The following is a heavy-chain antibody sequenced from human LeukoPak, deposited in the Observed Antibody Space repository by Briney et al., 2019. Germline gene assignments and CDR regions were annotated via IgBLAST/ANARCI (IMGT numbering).Heavy chain of an antibody. V-gene: IGHV4-39*01. CDR2: IHYRGNS. J-gene: IGHJ5*02. CDR1: GGSISTDNHY. Sequence: KPSETLSLTCSVSGGSISTDNHYWGWIRQSPGKGLEWIGNIHYRGNSYYNPSLKNRVTISVVTSKNQLSLKLNSVTAADTAVFYCARADSDGFLTGYPPSNNWFDPWGQGTLVTVSS. D-gene: IGHD3-9*01. CDR3: ARADSDGFLTGYPPSNNWFDP.